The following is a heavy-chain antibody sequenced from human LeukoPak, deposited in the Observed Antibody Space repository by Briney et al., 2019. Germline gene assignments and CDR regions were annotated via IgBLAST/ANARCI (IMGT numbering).Heavy chain of an antibody. D-gene: IGHD3-22*01. CDR2: ISYDGSKP. Sequence: QPGGSLRLSCAASGFTFSSYGMHWVRQAPGKGLEWVAIISYDGSKPYYGDSVKGRFTISRDNSKSTLYLQMNSLGAEDTAVYYCAKLGYDSSGSINLFDYWGQGTLVTVSS. V-gene: IGHV3-30*18. CDR1: GFTFSSYG. J-gene: IGHJ4*02. CDR3: AKLGYDSSGSINLFDY.